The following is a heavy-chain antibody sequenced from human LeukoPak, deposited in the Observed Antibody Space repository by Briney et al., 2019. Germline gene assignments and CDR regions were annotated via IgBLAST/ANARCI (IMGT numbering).Heavy chain of an antibody. CDR1: GFTFDDYG. J-gene: IGHJ6*03. Sequence: PGGSLRLSCAASGFTFDDYGMSWVRQAPGKGLEWVSGINWSGGSTGYADSVKGRFTISRDNAKNSLYLQMNSLRAEDTALYYCARVPYYYGSGTRRLDYYYYMDVWGKGTTVTVSS. CDR3: ARVPYYYGSGTRRLDYYYYMDV. CDR2: INWSGGST. D-gene: IGHD3-10*01. V-gene: IGHV3-20*04.